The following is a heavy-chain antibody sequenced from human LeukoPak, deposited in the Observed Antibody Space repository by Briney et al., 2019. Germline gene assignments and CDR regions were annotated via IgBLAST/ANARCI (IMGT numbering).Heavy chain of an antibody. CDR2: ISNNGGYT. V-gene: IGHV3-23*01. CDR1: GFTFSSYA. Sequence: GGSLRLSCAASGFTFSSYAMSWVRQAPGKGLEWVSAISNNGGYTYYADSVQGRFAISRDNSKSTLCLQMNSLRAEDTAVYYCAKQLGYCSDGSCYFPYWGQGTLVTVSS. D-gene: IGHD2-15*01. J-gene: IGHJ4*02. CDR3: AKQLGYCSDGSCYFPY.